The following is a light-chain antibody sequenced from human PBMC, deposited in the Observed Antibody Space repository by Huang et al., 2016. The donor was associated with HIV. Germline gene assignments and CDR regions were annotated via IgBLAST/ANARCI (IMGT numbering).Light chain of an antibody. V-gene: IGKV1-5*03. CDR1: QSIGSW. Sequence: DIQMTQSPSTLSASVGDRVTITCRASQSIGSWLAWYQQKPGKAPKRLIYKASSLESGVPSRFSGSGSGTEFTLTISSLQPDDFATFFCQQYSSFPWTFGQGTKLESK. CDR3: QQYSSFPWT. CDR2: KAS. J-gene: IGKJ2*02.